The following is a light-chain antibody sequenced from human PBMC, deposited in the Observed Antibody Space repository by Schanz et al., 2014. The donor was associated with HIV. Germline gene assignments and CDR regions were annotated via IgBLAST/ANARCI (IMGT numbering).Light chain of an antibody. CDR3: TSYTTNRTVA. Sequence: QSALTQPASVSGSPGQSINISCTGTSSDIRGYNFVSWSRQHPGKAPQLMIYEVTKRPSGVPDRFSGSKSGYTASLTVSGLQADDEADYYCTSYTTNRTVAFGGGTKLTVL. CDR2: EVT. CDR1: SSDIRGYNF. V-gene: IGLV2-14*01. J-gene: IGLJ2*01.